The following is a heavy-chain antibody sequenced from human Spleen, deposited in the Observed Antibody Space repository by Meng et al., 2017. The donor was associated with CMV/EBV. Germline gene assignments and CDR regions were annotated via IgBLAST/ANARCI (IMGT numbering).Heavy chain of an antibody. Sequence: ESLRLSCTVSGGSVSSGSYYWSWIRQPPGQGLEWIGYIYYSGSTNYNPSLKSRVTISVDTSKNQFSLKLSSVTAADTAVYYCARFYCSGGSCYSEYWGQGTLVTVSS. J-gene: IGHJ4*02. D-gene: IGHD2-15*01. V-gene: IGHV4-61*01. CDR2: IYYSGST. CDR3: ARFYCSGGSCYSEY. CDR1: GGSVSSGSYY.